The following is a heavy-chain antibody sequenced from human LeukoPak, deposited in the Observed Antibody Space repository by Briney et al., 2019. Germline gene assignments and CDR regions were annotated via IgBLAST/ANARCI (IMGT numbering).Heavy chain of an antibody. CDR2: MFIRGSA. CDR3: ARDQGWVGVSVSLDL. V-gene: IGHV4-4*07. D-gene: IGHD3-3*01. Sequence: NPSETLSLTCTVSGGSISSHYWNWIPQPAGKGLEWIGRMFIRGSANYSPSLKSRVSMSLDKSRSQFSLNLSSVTAADTAVYYCARDQGWVGVSVSLDLWGPGTLVTVSS. J-gene: IGHJ5*02. CDR1: GGSISSHY.